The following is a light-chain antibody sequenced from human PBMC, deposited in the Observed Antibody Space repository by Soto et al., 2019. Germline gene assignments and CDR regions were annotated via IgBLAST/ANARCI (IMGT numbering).Light chain of an antibody. Sequence: DIQMTQSPSSLSASVGDRVTITCRASQTISSLLAWYQQKPGTAPKLLIYAASSLQSGVPSRFSGSGSGTDFTLTISSLQPEDFATYYCQQSYSTPQTFGQGTKVDIK. J-gene: IGKJ1*01. V-gene: IGKV1-39*01. CDR2: AAS. CDR3: QQSYSTPQT. CDR1: QTISSL.